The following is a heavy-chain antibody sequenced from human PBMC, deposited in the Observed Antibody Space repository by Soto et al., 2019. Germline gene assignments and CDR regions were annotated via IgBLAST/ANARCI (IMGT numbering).Heavy chain of an antibody. J-gene: IGHJ5*02. CDR3: VKDGVARNGNWDWFDP. CDR1: GFTFRNYA. V-gene: IGHV3-23*01. D-gene: IGHD6-19*01. CDR2: IHGEGAGS. Sequence: EVELLESGGGLVQPGGSVRLSCAASGFTFRNYAMSWVRQAPGKGLEWVASIHGEGAGSFYTDAVKGRFTVSRDDSKETLYLDMSSLRIDDTAVYYCVKDGVARNGNWDWFDPWGQGTLVTVAS.